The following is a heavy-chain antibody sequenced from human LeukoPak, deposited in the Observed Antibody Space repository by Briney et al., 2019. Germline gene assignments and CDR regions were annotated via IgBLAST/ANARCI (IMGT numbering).Heavy chain of an antibody. CDR1: GFTVSSNY. CDR2: IYSGGSI. J-gene: IGHJ4*02. CDR3: ARGNYYGSGSYYSELTYFDY. D-gene: IGHD3-10*01. Sequence: AGGSLRLSCAASGFTVSSNYMSWVRQAPGKGLEWVSVIYSGGSIYYADSVKGRFTISRDNSKSTLYLQMNSLRAEDTAVYYCARGNYYGSGSYYSELTYFDYWGQGTLVTVSS. V-gene: IGHV3-53*01.